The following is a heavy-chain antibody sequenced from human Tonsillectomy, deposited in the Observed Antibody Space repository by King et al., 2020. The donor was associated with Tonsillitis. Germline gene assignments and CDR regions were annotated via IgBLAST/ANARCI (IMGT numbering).Heavy chain of an antibody. CDR2: IYYSGST. D-gene: IGHD3-16*01. V-gene: IGHV4-39*01. CDR3: ASHDYDYVGGSTPPNDY. J-gene: IGHJ4*02. Sequence: QLQESGPGLVKPSETLSLTCTVSGGSISSSSYYWGWIRQPPGKGLEWIGSIYYSGSTYYNPSLKSRVTISVDTSKNQFSLKLSSVTAADTAVDYCASHDYDYVGGSTPPNDYWGQGTLVTVSS. CDR1: GGSISSSSYY.